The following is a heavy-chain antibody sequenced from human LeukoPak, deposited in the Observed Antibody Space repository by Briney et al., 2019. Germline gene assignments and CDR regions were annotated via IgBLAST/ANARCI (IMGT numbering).Heavy chain of an antibody. CDR2: IYYSGST. J-gene: IGHJ3*02. Sequence: KASETLSLTCTVSGGSISSYYWSWIRQPPGKGLEWIGYIYYSGSTNYNPSLKSRVTISVDTSKNQFSLKLSSVTAADTAVYYCARDRSSSWYRGDAFDIWGQGTMVTVSS. V-gene: IGHV4-59*01. D-gene: IGHD6-13*01. CDR1: GGSISSYY. CDR3: ARDRSSSWYRGDAFDI.